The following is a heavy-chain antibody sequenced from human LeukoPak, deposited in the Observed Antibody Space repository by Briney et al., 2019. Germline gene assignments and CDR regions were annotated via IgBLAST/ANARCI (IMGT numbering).Heavy chain of an antibody. Sequence: SETLSLTCTVSGGSISSSSYYWGWIRQPPGKGLEWFGSIYYSGSTYYNPSLKSRVTISVDTSKNQFSLKLSSVTAADTAVYYCARDQGGNYDGFSWFDPWGQGTLVTVSS. CDR3: ARDQGGNYDGFSWFDP. CDR2: IYYSGST. CDR1: GGSISSSSYY. D-gene: IGHD1-7*01. J-gene: IGHJ5*02. V-gene: IGHV4-39*07.